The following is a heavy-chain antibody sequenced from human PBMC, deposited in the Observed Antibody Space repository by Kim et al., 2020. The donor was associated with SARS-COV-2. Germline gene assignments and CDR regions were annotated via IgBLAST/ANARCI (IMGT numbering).Heavy chain of an antibody. CDR1: GFTFSSYG. CDR2: IWYDGSNK. CDR3: ARDIRSYYYMDV. V-gene: IGHV3-33*01. J-gene: IGHJ6*03. Sequence: GGSLRLSCAASGFTFSSYGMHWVRQAPGKGLEWVAVIWYDGSNKDYVDSVKGRFTISRDNSKNTLNLQMNSLRAEDTAVYYCARDIRSYYYMDVWGKGT.